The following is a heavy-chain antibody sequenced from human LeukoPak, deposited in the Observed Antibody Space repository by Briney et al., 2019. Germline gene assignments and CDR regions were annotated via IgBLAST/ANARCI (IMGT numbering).Heavy chain of an antibody. CDR2: IYYSGST. CDR1: GGSVSSGSYY. CDR3: ARDGPAYTSRWYDYYYGLDV. J-gene: IGHJ6*02. V-gene: IGHV4-61*01. D-gene: IGHD2-2*01. Sequence: SETLSLTCTVSGGSVSSGSYYWSWIRQPPGKGLEWIGNIYYSGSTNYNPSLKSRVTISIDTSKNQFSLKLTSVTSADTAVYYCARDGPAYTSRWYDYYYGLDVWGQGTTVTVSS.